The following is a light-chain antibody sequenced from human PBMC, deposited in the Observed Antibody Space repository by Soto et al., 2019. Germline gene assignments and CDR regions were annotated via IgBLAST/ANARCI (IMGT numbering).Light chain of an antibody. CDR3: HQTYANPWT. CDR1: QYIGIY. Sequence: DIQITHSPSSLSASVSYRVTITCRASQYIGIYLNWYQKKPGKAPKVLIHAASRVQSGVPSTFSASGSGTDFALTISSLQPEDFATYYCHQTYANPWTFGQGTKVDI. J-gene: IGKJ1*01. V-gene: IGKV1-39*01. CDR2: AAS.